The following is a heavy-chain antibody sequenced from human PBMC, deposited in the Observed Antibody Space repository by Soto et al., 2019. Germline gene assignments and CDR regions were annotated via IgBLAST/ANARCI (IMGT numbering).Heavy chain of an antibody. V-gene: IGHV3-30*18. CDR1: GFTFSSYG. CDR3: AKDLDLGPAEFSFDY. Sequence: QVQLVESGGGVVQPGRSLRLSCAASGFTFSSYGMHWVRQAPGKGLEWVAVISYDGSNKYYADSVKGRFTISRDNSKNTLYLQMNSLRAEDTAVYYCAKDLDLGPAEFSFDYWGQGTLVTVSS. D-gene: IGHD3-16*02. CDR2: ISYDGSNK. J-gene: IGHJ4*02.